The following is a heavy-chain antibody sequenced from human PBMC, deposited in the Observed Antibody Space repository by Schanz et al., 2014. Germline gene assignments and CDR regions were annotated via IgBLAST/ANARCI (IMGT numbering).Heavy chain of an antibody. CDR3: ARAFGGYDPAGALDY. D-gene: IGHD5-12*01. CDR1: GYTFTDYG. CDR2: ISTSNGNT. J-gene: IGHJ4*02. Sequence: QVLQVQSGSELKKPGTSVKVSCKASGYTFTDYGVIWVRQAPGQGLEWMGWISTSNGNTNYIQKLQGRVTMTTDTSTGTAYMELRSLRSDDTAVYYCARAFGGYDPAGALDYWGQGTLVTVSS. V-gene: IGHV1-18*01.